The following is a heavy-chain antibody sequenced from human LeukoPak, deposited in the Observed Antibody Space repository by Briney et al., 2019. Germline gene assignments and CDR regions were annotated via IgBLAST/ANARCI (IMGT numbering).Heavy chain of an antibody. CDR3: ARGTIFGVVPFDY. D-gene: IGHD3-3*01. CDR2: INHSGST. J-gene: IGHJ4*02. Sequence: PSETLSLTCAVYVGSFSGYHWTWIRQSPGKGLEWIGEINHSGSTKYNPSLKSRVTISVDTSKNQFSLKLSSVTAADTAVYYCARGTIFGVVPFDYWGQGTLVTVSS. CDR1: VGSFSGYH. V-gene: IGHV4-34*01.